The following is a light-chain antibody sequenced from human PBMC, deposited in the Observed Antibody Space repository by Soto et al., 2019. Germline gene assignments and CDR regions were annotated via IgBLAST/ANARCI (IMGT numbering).Light chain of an antibody. CDR3: QQYGSSPWT. CDR1: QSVSSSY. J-gene: IGKJ1*01. V-gene: IGKV3-20*01. Sequence: EMVLTQSPGTLSLSPGGRATLSCRASQSVSSSYLAWYQQKPGQAPRLLIYGASSRATGIPDRFSGSGSGTDFTLTISRLEPEDLAVYYCQQYGSSPWTFGQGTKVDIK. CDR2: GAS.